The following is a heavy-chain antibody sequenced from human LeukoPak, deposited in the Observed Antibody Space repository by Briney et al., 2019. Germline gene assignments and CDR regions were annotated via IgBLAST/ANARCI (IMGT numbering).Heavy chain of an antibody. CDR1: GSTFTTYA. J-gene: IGHJ4*02. CDR3: ARSIPPDF. D-gene: IGHD1-26*01. V-gene: IGHV3-23*01. Sequence: LAVGSLRLSCVPSGSTFTTYAMNWVRQAPGKGLEWVSGITSGGRTYYADSVKGRFTISRDSSKNTLYLQMTSLRADDTALYYCARSIPPDFWGQGTLVTVSS. CDR2: ITSGGRT.